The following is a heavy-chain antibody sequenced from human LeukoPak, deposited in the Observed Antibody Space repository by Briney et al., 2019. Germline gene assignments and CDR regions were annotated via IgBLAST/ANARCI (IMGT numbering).Heavy chain of an antibody. J-gene: IGHJ4*02. Sequence: SETLSLTRTVSGGSISSGGYYWSWIRQHPGKGLEWIGYIYYSGSTYYNPSLKSRVTISVDTSKNQFSLKLSSVTAADTAVYYCARVAGYDWSGIDYWGQGTLVTVSS. V-gene: IGHV4-31*03. CDR1: GGSISSGGYY. D-gene: IGHD5-12*01. CDR2: IYYSGST. CDR3: ARVAGYDWSGIDY.